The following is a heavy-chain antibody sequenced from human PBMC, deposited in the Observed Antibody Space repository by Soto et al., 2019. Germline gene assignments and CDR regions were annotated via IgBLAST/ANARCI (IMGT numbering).Heavy chain of an antibody. J-gene: IGHJ4*02. CDR3: AHIHYYDSDFDY. CDR1: GFSLSTSGVG. D-gene: IGHD3-22*01. Sequence: QITLKESGPTLVKPTQTLTLTCTFSGFSLSTSGVGVGWIRQPPGKALEWLALIYWNDDKRYSPSLKSRLTITKDTSENQVVLTMTNMDPVDTATYYCAHIHYYDSDFDYWGQGTLVTVSS. CDR2: IYWNDDK. V-gene: IGHV2-5*01.